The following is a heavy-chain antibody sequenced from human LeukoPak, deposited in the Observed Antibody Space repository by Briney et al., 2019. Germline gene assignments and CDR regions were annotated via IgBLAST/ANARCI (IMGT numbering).Heavy chain of an antibody. D-gene: IGHD4-11*01. CDR1: GGSVSSGSYY. J-gene: IGHJ3*02. Sequence: SETLSLTCTVSGGSVSSGSYYWSWIRQPPGKGLEWIGYIYYSGSTNYNPSLKSRVTISVDTSKKQFSLKLSSVTAADTAVYYCARADYSNYGDAFDIWGQGTMVTVSS. CDR3: ARADYSNYGDAFDI. V-gene: IGHV4-61*01. CDR2: IYYSGST.